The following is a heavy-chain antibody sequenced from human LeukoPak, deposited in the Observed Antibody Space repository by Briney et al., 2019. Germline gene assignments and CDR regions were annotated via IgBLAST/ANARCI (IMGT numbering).Heavy chain of an antibody. J-gene: IGHJ3*02. V-gene: IGHV3-7*01. CDR2: IKQDGSEK. CDR3: AQQWLVRGAFDI. CDR1: GFTFSSYS. Sequence: PGGSLRLSCAASGFTFSSYSMSWVRQAPGKGLEWVANIKQDGSEKYYVDSVKGRFTISRDNAKNSLYLQMNSLRAEDTAVYYCAQQWLVRGAFDIWGQGTMVTVSS. D-gene: IGHD6-19*01.